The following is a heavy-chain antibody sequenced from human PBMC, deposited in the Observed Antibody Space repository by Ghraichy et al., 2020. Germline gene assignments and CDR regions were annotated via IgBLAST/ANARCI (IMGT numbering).Heavy chain of an antibody. V-gene: IGHV3-9*01. CDR3: AKVKNLNLAGKGSRYYFDY. J-gene: IGHJ4*02. CDR2: ISWNSGSI. Sequence: GGSLRLSCAASGFTFDDYAMHWVRQAPGKGLEWVSGISWNSGSIGYADSVKGRFTISRDNAKNSLYLQMNSLRAEDTALYYCAKVKNLNLAGKGSRYYFDYWGQGTLVTVSS. CDR1: GFTFDDYA. D-gene: IGHD6-13*01.